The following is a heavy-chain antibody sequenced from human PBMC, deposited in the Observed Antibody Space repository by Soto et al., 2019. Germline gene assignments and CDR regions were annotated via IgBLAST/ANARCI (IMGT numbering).Heavy chain of an antibody. CDR2: MNPNSGNT. J-gene: IGHJ6*03. CDR1: GYTFTSYD. V-gene: IGHV1-8*01. Sequence: ASVKVSWKASGYTFTSYDINWVRQATGQGLEWMGWMNPNSGNTGYAQKFQGRVTMTRNTSISAAYMELSSLRSEDTAVYYCARVLGYSGYDYEDYYHYYMAVWGKGTTVTVSS. CDR3: ARVLGYSGYDYEDYYHYYMAV. D-gene: IGHD5-12*01.